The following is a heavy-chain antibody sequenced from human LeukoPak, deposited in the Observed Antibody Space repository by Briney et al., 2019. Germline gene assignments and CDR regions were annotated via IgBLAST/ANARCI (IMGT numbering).Heavy chain of an antibody. CDR1: GFTFSRCG. CDR2: ISYDGSNK. CDR3: AKRLVATSVGAFDI. V-gene: IGHV3-30*18. Sequence: HPGGSLRLSCVGSGFTFSRCGMHWVRQAPGKGLEWVAVISYDGSNKYYADSVKGRFTISRDNSKDTLYLQMNSLRAEDTAVYYCAKRLVATSVGAFDIWGQGTMVTVSS. D-gene: IGHD5-12*01. J-gene: IGHJ3*02.